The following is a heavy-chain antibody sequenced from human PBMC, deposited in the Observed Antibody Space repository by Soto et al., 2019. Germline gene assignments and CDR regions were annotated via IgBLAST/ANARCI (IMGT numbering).Heavy chain of an antibody. CDR2: IWYDGSNK. J-gene: IGHJ4*02. D-gene: IGHD3-10*01. V-gene: IGHV3-33*01. Sequence: QVQLVESGGGVVQPGRSLRLSCAASGFTFSSYGMHWVRQAPGKGLEWVAVIWYDGSNKYYADSVKGRFTISRDNSKNTLYLQMNSLRAEDTAVYYCARDGGKGLWFGESHFDYWGQGTLVTVSS. CDR1: GFTFSSYG. CDR3: ARDGGKGLWFGESHFDY.